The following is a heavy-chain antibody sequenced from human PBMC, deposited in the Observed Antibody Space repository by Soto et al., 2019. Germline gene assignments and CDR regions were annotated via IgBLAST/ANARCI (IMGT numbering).Heavy chain of an antibody. CDR1: GGSISSYY. CDR3: ARAIAAAPYFDY. D-gene: IGHD6-13*01. J-gene: IGHJ4*02. Sequence: QVQLQESGPGLVKPSETLSLTCTVSGGSISSYYWSWIRQPPGKGLEWIGYIYYSGSTNYNPSLKSRVTISVYTSNNQFSLKLSSVTAADTAVYYCARAIAAAPYFDYWGQGTLVTVSS. V-gene: IGHV4-59*01. CDR2: IYYSGST.